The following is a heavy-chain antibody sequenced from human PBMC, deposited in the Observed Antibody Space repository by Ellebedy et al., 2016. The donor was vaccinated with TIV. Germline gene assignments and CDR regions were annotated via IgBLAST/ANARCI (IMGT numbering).Heavy chain of an antibody. D-gene: IGHD2-15*01. Sequence: SETLSLXXTVSGDSISTSSHYWAWVRQSPGKGLEWIGSIHYTGNTYYSPSLGSRVTISVDTSNNQFSLKVSSVTAADTAVYYCARLTDSYYFDYWGQGTLVTVSS. CDR3: ARLTDSYYFDY. V-gene: IGHV4-39*01. CDR1: GDSISTSSHY. CDR2: IHYTGNT. J-gene: IGHJ4*02.